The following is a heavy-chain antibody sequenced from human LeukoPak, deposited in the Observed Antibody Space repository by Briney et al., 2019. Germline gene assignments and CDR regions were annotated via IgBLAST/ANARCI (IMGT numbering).Heavy chain of an antibody. Sequence: SQTLSLTSTVSGGSISSGDYYWSWNRQPPGKSLEWVVYIYYSGSTYYNPSLKSRVTISVDTSKNQFSLKLSSVTAADTAVYYCARVKRGYSGYDGGMRFDYWGQGTLVTVSS. CDR3: ARVKRGYSGYDGGMRFDY. CDR1: GGSISSGDYY. J-gene: IGHJ4*02. CDR2: IYYSGST. D-gene: IGHD5-12*01. V-gene: IGHV4-30-4*01.